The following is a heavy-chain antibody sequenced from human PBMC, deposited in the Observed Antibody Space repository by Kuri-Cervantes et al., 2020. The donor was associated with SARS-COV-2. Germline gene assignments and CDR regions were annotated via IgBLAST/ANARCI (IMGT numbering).Heavy chain of an antibody. D-gene: IGHD2-2*01. CDR1: GGSFSDYY. CDR2: ISSSSSYT. CDR3: ARRRSGYCSSTSCYENYYYYYGMDV. V-gene: IGHV3-11*06. J-gene: IGHJ6*02. Sequence: LSLTCAVYGGSFSDYYMSWIRQAPGKGLEWVSYISSSSSYTNYADSVKGRFTISRDNAKNSLYLQMNSLRAEDTAVYYCARRRSGYCSSTSCYENYYYYYGMDVWGQGTTVTVSS.